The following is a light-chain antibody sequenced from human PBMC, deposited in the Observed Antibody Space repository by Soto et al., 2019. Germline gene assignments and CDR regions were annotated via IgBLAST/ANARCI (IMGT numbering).Light chain of an antibody. CDR3: CSYAGSYTWV. J-gene: IGLJ1*01. CDR2: DVS. Sequence: QSALTQPRSVSGSPGQSVTISCTGTSSDVGGYNFVSWYRQHPGKAPKLMIYDVSKWPSGVPDRFSGSKSGNTASLTISGLQAEDEADYYCCSYAGSYTWVFGTGTKVTVL. V-gene: IGLV2-11*01. CDR1: SSDVGGYNF.